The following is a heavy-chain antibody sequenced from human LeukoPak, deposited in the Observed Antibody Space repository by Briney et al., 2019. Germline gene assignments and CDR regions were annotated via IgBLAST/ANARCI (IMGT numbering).Heavy chain of an antibody. Sequence: EASVKVSCKASGYTFTSYAISWVRQAPGQGLEWMGWISAYNGNTNYAQKLQGRVTMTTDTSTSTAYMELRSLRSDDTAVYYCARDSGTLYYYGMDVWGQGTTVTVSS. CDR3: ARDSGTLYYYGMDV. D-gene: IGHD6-25*01. CDR2: ISAYNGNT. J-gene: IGHJ6*02. CDR1: GYTFTSYA. V-gene: IGHV1-18*01.